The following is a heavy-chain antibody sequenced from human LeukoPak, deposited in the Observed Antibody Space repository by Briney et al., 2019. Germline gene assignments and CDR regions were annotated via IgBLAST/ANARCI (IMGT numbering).Heavy chain of an antibody. CDR2: ISSNTNYI. D-gene: IGHD6-19*01. V-gene: IGHV3-21*01. CDR3: IRSNGWPDY. J-gene: IGHJ4*02. Sequence: PGGSLRLSCAASGFTFSSYSMNWVRQAPGKGLEWVSSISSNTNYICYADSVKGRFTISRDNAKNTVYLQMNSLRAEDTAVYYCIRSNGWPDYWGLGTLVTVSS. CDR1: GFTFSSYS.